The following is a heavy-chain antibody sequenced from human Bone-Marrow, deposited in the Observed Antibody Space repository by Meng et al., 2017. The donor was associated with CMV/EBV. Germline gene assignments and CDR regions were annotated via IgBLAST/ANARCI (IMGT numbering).Heavy chain of an antibody. CDR1: GYTFTGYY. CDR3: AREGGSIGGWFDP. Sequence: QVRVVQSWAEVTRPGASVKVSCKASGYTFTGYYMHWVRQAPGKGLEWMGWINPNSGGTNYAQKFQGRVAMTRDTSISTAYMELSRLRSDDTAVYYCAREGGSIGGWFDPWGQGTLVTVSS. D-gene: IGHD3-16*01. V-gene: IGHV1-2*02. CDR2: INPNSGGT. J-gene: IGHJ5*02.